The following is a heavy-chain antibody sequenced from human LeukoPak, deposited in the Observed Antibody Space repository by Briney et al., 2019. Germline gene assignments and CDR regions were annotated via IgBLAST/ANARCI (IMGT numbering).Heavy chain of an antibody. CDR2: INPSGGST. V-gene: IGHV1-46*01. CDR1: GYTLTELS. J-gene: IGHJ6*02. CDR3: ARDKRGYCSGGSCYRSSYYYGMDV. Sequence: VASVKVSCKVSGYTLTELSMHWVRQAPGQGLEWMGIINPSGGSTSYAQRFQGRVTMTRDTSTSTVYMELSSLRSEDTAVYYCARDKRGYCSGGSCYRSSYYYGMDVWGQGTTVTVSS. D-gene: IGHD2-15*01.